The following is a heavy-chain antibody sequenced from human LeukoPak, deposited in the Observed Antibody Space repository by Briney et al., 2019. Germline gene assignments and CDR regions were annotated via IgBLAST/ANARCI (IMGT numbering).Heavy chain of an antibody. Sequence: PSETLSLTCTVSGGSISSYYWSWIRQPPGKGLEWIGYIYYSGSTNYNPSLKSRVTISVDTSKNQFSLKLSPVTAADTAVYYCARDLVGYCSGGSCYSLDYYYYYMDVWGKGTTVTVSS. CDR2: IYYSGST. J-gene: IGHJ6*03. D-gene: IGHD2-15*01. V-gene: IGHV4-59*01. CDR1: GGSISSYY. CDR3: ARDLVGYCSGGSCYSLDYYYYYMDV.